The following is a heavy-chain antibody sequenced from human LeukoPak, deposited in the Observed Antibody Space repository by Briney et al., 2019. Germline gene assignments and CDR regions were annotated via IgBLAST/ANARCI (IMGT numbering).Heavy chain of an antibody. J-gene: IGHJ4*02. V-gene: IGHV3-7*01. D-gene: IGHD6-19*01. CDR1: RFTLSNYW. Sequence: QPGGSLRLSCAASRFTLSNYWMSWVRQAPGKGLEWVANIKQDGSETYYVDSVKGRFTISRDNAKNSLSLQMNSLRAEDTAVYYCARQRGSGCLDYRGQGTLVTVSS. CDR3: ARQRGSGCLDY. CDR2: IKQDGSET.